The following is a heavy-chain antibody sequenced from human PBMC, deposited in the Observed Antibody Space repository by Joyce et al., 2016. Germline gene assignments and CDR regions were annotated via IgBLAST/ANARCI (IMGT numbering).Heavy chain of an antibody. V-gene: IGHV3-73*02. CDR2: IRTKINNYAT. CDR3: SSSSSYYYDMGY. Sequence: EVQLVESGGASVQPGGSLKLSCAASGFTFSGSDVHWVRQASGKGLEWGGQIRTKINNYATTNSVSVKGRFTISRDDSKSTAYLQMDSLKREDTAVYFCSSSSSYYYDMGYWGPGTLVTVSS. CDR1: GFTFSGSD. J-gene: IGHJ4*02. D-gene: IGHD3-22*01.